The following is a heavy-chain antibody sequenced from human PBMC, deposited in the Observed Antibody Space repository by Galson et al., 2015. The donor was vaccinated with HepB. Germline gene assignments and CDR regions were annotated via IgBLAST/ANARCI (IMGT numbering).Heavy chain of an antibody. CDR1: GFTFSSYG. D-gene: IGHD6-13*01. CDR3: AKVMTAAAGSGYYYYGVDV. Sequence: SLRLSCAASGFTFSSYGMHWVRQAPGKGLEWVAVISYDGSNKYYADSVKGRFTISRDNSKNTLYLQMNSLRAEDTAVYYCAKVMTAAAGSGYYYYGVDVWGQGTTVTVSS. J-gene: IGHJ6*02. V-gene: IGHV3-30*18. CDR2: ISYDGSNK.